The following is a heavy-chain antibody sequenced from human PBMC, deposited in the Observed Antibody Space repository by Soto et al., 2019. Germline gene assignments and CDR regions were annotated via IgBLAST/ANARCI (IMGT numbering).Heavy chain of an antibody. D-gene: IGHD3-3*01. V-gene: IGHV3-23*01. CDR1: GFTFSSYA. Sequence: GGSLRLSCAASGFTFSSYAMSWVRQAPGKGLEWVSAISGSGGSTYYADSVKGRFTISRDNSKNTLYLQMNSLRAEDTAVYYCAKESPGNYDFWSGYYTLAPYYFDYWGQGTLVTVSS. J-gene: IGHJ4*02. CDR3: AKESPGNYDFWSGYYTLAPYYFDY. CDR2: ISGSGGST.